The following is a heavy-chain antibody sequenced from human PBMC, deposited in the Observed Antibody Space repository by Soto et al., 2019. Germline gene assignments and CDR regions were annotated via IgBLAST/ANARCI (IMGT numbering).Heavy chain of an antibody. CDR3: ARAEVRADFWSGYDGRNDAFDI. J-gene: IGHJ3*02. CDR1: GYTVTSYY. D-gene: IGHD3-3*01. V-gene: IGHV1-46*03. Sequence: VSVAVSCKASGYTVTSYYMQWVRQAPGQGLEWMGIINPSGASTSHAQKFQGRVTMTRDTSTSTVYMELSSLRSEDTAVYYCARAEVRADFWSGYDGRNDAFDIWGQGTMVTVSS. CDR2: INPSGAST.